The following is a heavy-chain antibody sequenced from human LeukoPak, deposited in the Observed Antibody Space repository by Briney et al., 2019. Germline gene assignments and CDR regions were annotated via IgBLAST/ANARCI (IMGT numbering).Heavy chain of an antibody. V-gene: IGHV4-4*07. CDR1: GGSISGYY. CDR3: ARGPRSSDWYSIDY. D-gene: IGHD6-19*01. J-gene: IGHJ4*02. Sequence: SETLSLTCIVSGGSISGYYWGWIRQLAGKGLEWIGRIYSSGNTNYNPSLKSRVTMSVDTSKNQFSLNLSSVTAADTAVYYCARGPRSSDWYSIDYWGQGTLVTVSS. CDR2: IYSSGNT.